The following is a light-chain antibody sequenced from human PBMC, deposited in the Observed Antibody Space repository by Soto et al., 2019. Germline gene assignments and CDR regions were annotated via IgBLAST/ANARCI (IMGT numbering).Light chain of an antibody. V-gene: IGKV1-5*01. CDR1: QGIVRW. CDR2: DAS. Sequence: DIQMTQSPSTLSASVGDRVTITCRASQGIVRWLAWYQQKPGKAPKLLIYDASSLESGVPSRFSGSGAGTECTLTISSLQPDDFATYYCQHYYGFSRTFGQGTRVELK. CDR3: QHYYGFSRT. J-gene: IGKJ1*01.